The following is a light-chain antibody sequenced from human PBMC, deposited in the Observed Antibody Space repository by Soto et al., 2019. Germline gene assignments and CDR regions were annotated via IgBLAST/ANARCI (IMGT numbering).Light chain of an antibody. CDR3: QQYNGYWT. CDR1: QSISDL. V-gene: IGKV1-5*03. CDR2: KAS. J-gene: IGKJ1*01. Sequence: DIQMTQSPSILSASVGDRVTITCRASQSISDLLAWYQQKPGKAPKLLIYKASSLKSGVPSRFSGSGSGTEYTLTISSLQPDDFASYYCQQYNGYWTFGQGTKGEIK.